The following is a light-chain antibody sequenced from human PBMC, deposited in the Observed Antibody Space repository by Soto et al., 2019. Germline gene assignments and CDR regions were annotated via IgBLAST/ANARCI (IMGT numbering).Light chain of an antibody. CDR2: DTS. CDR3: QQRHNCVS. CDR1: QSVDTY. Sequence: LTQSPAILSLSPGERATLSCTASQSVDTYIAWYQQRPGQPPRLLIHDTSHRASGVPARFRGIGSGTYFTLTITTLDPVDFGVYFCQQRHNCVSFVPGT. J-gene: IGKJ3*01. V-gene: IGKV3-11*01.